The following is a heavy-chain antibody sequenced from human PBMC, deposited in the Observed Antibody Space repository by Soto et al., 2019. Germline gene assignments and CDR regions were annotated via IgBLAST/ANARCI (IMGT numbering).Heavy chain of an antibody. CDR2: IYYSGST. V-gene: IGHV4-59*01. Sequence: PSETLSLTCTVSGGSISGYYWSWIRQPPGKGLEWIGYIYYSGSTNYNPSLKSRVTISVDTSKNQFSLKLSSVTAADTAVYYCARDNNTVTNYYYYMDVWGKGTTVTVSS. D-gene: IGHD4-4*01. J-gene: IGHJ6*03. CDR1: GGSISGYY. CDR3: ARDNNTVTNYYYYMDV.